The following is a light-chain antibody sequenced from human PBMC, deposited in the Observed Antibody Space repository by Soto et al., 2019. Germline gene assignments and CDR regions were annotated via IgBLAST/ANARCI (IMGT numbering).Light chain of an antibody. V-gene: IGKV3-20*01. CDR3: QQDYNFPIT. J-gene: IGKJ5*01. Sequence: EIVLTQSPGTLSLSPVERATLSCRASKSCSSCYLTWYQQKAGQAPSLLIYGASSRDTGIPDRFSGGGSGTDFSLTISRLDPEDFAVYYCQQDYNFPITFGQGTRLEI. CDR1: KSCSSCY. CDR2: GAS.